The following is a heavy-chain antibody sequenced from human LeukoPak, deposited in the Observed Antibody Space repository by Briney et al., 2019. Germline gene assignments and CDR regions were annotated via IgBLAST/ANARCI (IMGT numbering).Heavy chain of an antibody. V-gene: IGHV3-30-3*01. Sequence: GGSLRLSCAASGFTVSSNYMSWVRQAPGKGLEWVAVISYDGSNKYYADSVKGRFTISIDNSKNTLYLQMNSLRAEDTAVYYCARVLPSSSWYWEFDYWGQGTLVTVSS. CDR1: GFTVSSNY. CDR3: ARVLPSSSWYWEFDY. D-gene: IGHD6-13*01. CDR2: ISYDGSNK. J-gene: IGHJ4*02.